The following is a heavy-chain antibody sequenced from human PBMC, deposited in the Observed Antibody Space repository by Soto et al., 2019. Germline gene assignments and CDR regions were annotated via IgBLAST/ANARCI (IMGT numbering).Heavy chain of an antibody. J-gene: IGHJ6*02. V-gene: IGHV1-69*13. D-gene: IGHD3-10*01. Sequence: SVKVSCKASGGTFSSYAISWVRQAPGQGLEWMGGIIPIFGTANYAQKFQGRVTITADESTSTAYMELSSLRSEDTAVYYCAGHKSPGSYDYYGMDVWGQGTTVTVSS. CDR1: GGTFSSYA. CDR2: IIPIFGTA. CDR3: AGHKSPGSYDYYGMDV.